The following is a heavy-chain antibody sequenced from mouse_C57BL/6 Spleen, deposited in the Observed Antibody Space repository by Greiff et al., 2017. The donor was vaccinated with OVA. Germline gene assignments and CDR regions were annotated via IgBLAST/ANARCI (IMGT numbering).Heavy chain of an antibody. CDR1: GFSLTSYG. V-gene: IGHV2-2*01. J-gene: IGHJ4*01. CDR3: ARKGKADAMDY. Sequence: VQLQQSGPGLVQPSQSLSITCTVSGFSLTSYGVHWVRQSPGKGLEWLGGIWGGGGTNENAAFISRPSISKDNSKSQVYFKMNSLQADDTAIYYCARKGKADAMDYWGQGTSVTVSS. CDR2: IWGGGGT.